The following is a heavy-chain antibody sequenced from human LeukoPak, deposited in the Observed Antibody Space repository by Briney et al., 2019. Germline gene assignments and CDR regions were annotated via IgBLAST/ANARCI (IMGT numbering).Heavy chain of an antibody. V-gene: IGHV4-34*01. CDR1: GGSFSGYY. CDR3: AREDVDTGSDC. Sequence: PSETLSLTCAVYGGSFSGYYWSWIRQPPGKGLEWIGEINHSGSTNYNPSLKSRVTISKDTSQNHFSLKLSSVTAADTAVYYCAREDVDTGSDCWGQGTLVTVST. CDR2: INHSGST. J-gene: IGHJ4*02. D-gene: IGHD5-18*01.